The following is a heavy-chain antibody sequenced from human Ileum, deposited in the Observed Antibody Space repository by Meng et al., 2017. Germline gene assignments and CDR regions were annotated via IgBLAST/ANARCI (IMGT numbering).Heavy chain of an antibody. CDR3: ARDQIGDYVWDY. CDR1: GYTFTSTNYG. CDR2: VSTYNDDT. V-gene: IGHV1-18*01. Sequence: QVQLVQSGAEAKKPGASVKVSCKASGYTFTSTNYGISWMRQAPGQGLEWMGWVSTYNDDTNHVQKFQDRVTMTTDTSTSTVYMELRSLRSDDTAVYYCARDQIGDYVWDYWGQGTLVTVSS. J-gene: IGHJ4*02. D-gene: IGHD4-17*01.